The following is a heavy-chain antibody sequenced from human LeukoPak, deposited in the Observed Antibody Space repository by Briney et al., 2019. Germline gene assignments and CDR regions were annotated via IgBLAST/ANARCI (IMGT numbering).Heavy chain of an antibody. Sequence: GGSLRLSCAASGFTFSSYSMNWVRQAPGKGLEWVSYISSSSSTIYYADSVKGRFTISRDNAKNSLYLQMNSLRAEDTAVYYCARDQKTTSALNYYCYYMDVWGKGTTVTVSS. D-gene: IGHD1-7*01. CDR1: GFTFSSYS. J-gene: IGHJ6*03. CDR3: ARDQKTTSALNYYCYYMDV. V-gene: IGHV3-48*01. CDR2: ISSSSSTI.